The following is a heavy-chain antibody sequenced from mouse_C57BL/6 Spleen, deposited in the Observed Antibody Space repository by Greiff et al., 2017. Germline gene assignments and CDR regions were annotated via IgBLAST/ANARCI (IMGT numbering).Heavy chain of an antibody. CDR3: ARDTTVVEGAMDY. J-gene: IGHJ4*01. V-gene: IGHV1-53*01. CDR2: INPSNGGT. D-gene: IGHD1-1*01. CDR1: GYTFTSYW. Sequence: QVQLQQPGTELVKPGASVKLSCKASGYTFTSYWMHWVKQRPGQGLEWIGNINPSNGGTNYNEKFKSKDTLTVDKSSSTAYMQLSSLTSEDSAVYYCARDTTVVEGAMDYWGQGTSVTVSS.